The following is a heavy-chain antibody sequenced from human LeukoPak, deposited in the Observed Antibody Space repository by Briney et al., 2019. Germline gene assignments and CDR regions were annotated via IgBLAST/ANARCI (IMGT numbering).Heavy chain of an antibody. Sequence: GGSLRLSCAASGFTFSSYAMSWVRQAPGEGPEWVSAISGSGGSTYYADSVKGRFTISRDNSKNTLYLQMNSLRAEDTAVYYCAKGVAGYDFYYFDYWGQGTLVTVSS. CDR2: ISGSGGST. CDR3: AKGVAGYDFYYFDY. J-gene: IGHJ4*02. CDR1: GFTFSSYA. D-gene: IGHD5-12*01. V-gene: IGHV3-23*01.